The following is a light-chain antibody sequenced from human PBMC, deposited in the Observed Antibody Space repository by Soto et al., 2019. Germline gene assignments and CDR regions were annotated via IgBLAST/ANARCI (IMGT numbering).Light chain of an antibody. Sequence: QPVLTQSPSASASLGASVKLTCTLSSGHSSDAIAWHQQQPEKGPLFLMNLNSDGSHTKGDGIPDRFSGSSSGAERYLTISGLQSEDEAYYYCQTYATGIAVFGGGTKLTVL. J-gene: IGLJ2*01. V-gene: IGLV4-69*01. CDR1: SGHSSDA. CDR3: QTYATGIAV. CDR2: LNSDGSH.